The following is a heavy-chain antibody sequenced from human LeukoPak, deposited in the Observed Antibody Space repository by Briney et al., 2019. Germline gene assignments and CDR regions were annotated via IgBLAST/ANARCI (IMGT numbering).Heavy chain of an antibody. D-gene: IGHD4-17*01. J-gene: IGHJ3*02. CDR3: ARDHGEYGVGAFDI. V-gene: IGHV4-4*07. Sequence: PSETLFLTCTVSGGSISSYYWSWIRQPAGKGLEWIGRIYTIGSTNYNPALKSRVTMSVDTSKNQFYLKLNSVTAAHTAVYYCARDHGEYGVGAFDIWGQGTMVTVSS. CDR2: IYTIGST. CDR1: GGSISSYY.